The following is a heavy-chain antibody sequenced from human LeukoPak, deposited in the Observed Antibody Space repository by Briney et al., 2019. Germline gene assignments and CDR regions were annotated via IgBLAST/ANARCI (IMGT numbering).Heavy chain of an antibody. V-gene: IGHV3-23*01. CDR3: AKDRGGYCSGGSCYGGAFDI. CDR1: GFTFSSYA. D-gene: IGHD2-15*01. J-gene: IGHJ3*02. Sequence: GGSLRLSCAASGFTFSSYAMSWVRPAPGKGLERVSAISGSGGSTYYADSVKGRFTISRDNSKNTLYLQMNSLRAEDTAVYYCAKDRGGYCSGGSCYGGAFDIWGQGTMVTVSS. CDR2: ISGSGGST.